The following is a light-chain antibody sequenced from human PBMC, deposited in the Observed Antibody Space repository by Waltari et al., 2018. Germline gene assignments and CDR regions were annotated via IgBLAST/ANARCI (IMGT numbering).Light chain of an antibody. CDR2: YDS. V-gene: IGLV3-21*04. Sequence: SYVVTQPPSVSVAPGETARITCGGDNIGSYSVTWYQQRPGQAPILIMRYDSDRPSGIPDRFSGFNSGNTATLTISRVEAGDEADYYCHVWHAALDPGVFGSGTEVTVL. CDR3: HVWHAALDPGV. CDR1: NIGSYS. J-gene: IGLJ1*01.